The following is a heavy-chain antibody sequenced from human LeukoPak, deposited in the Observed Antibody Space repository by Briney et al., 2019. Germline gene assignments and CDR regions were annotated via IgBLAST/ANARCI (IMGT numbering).Heavy chain of an antibody. Sequence: SETLSLTCTVSGYSISSGYYWGWIRQPPGKGLEWIGEINHSGSTNYNPSLKSRVTISVDTSKNQFSLKLSSVTAADTAVYYCARGHLNQPGDSSSSHYYFDYWGQGTLVTVSS. CDR3: ARGHLNQPGDSSSSHYYFDY. J-gene: IGHJ4*02. CDR1: GYSISSGYY. V-gene: IGHV4-38-2*02. CDR2: INHSGST. D-gene: IGHD6-13*01.